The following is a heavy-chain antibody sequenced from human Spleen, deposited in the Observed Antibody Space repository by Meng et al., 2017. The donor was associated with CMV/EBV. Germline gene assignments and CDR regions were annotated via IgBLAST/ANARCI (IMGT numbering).Heavy chain of an antibody. CDR1: GFSFSKFG. Sequence: GGSLRLSCAASGFSFSKFGMNWVRQAPGKGLEWVAFIRFDGSDDSYAGSVKGRFTISRHNSNNTLYLQLNSLRVEDTAVYYCAREGALNFDCWGQGTLVTVSS. CDR3: AREGALNFDC. V-gene: IGHV3-30*02. D-gene: IGHD4/OR15-4a*01. CDR2: IRFDGSDD. J-gene: IGHJ4*02.